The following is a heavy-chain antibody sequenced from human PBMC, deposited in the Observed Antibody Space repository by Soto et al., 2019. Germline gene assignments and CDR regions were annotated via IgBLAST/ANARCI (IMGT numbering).Heavy chain of an antibody. V-gene: IGHV1-69*13. CDR3: AIRKDIVVVPAASYYYYGMDV. Sequence: GASVKVSCKASGGTFSSYAISWVRQAPGQGLEWMGGIIPIFGTANYAQKFQGRVTITADESTSTAYMELSSLRSEDTAVYYCAIRKDIVVVPAASYYYYGMDVWGQGTTVTVSS. J-gene: IGHJ6*02. CDR2: IIPIFGTA. CDR1: GGTFSSYA. D-gene: IGHD2-2*01.